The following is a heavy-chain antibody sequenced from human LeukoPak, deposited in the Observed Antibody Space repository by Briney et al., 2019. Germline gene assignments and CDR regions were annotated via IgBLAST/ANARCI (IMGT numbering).Heavy chain of an antibody. J-gene: IGHJ6*02. Sequence: GWSLRLSCAASGFTFSDYFINWVRQAPGKGLEWVSSISGDTSHIYYAVSAKGRFTIPRDNAKNSLHLLPNSLLADDTAVYYFARVVFSGMDVWGLGSTVTVSS. CDR2: ISGDTSHI. CDR3: ARVVFSGMDV. CDR1: GFTFSDYF. V-gene: IGHV3-21*01. D-gene: IGHD3-16*01.